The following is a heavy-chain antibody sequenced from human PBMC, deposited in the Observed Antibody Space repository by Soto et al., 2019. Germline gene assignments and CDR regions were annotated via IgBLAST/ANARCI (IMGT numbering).Heavy chain of an antibody. Sequence: GGSLRLSCAASGFTFSSYWMSWVRQAPGKGLEWVANIKQDGSEKCYVDSVKGRFTISRDNAKNSLYLQMNSLRAEDTAVYYCARDLYTTTAMVGYWGQGTLVTVSS. V-gene: IGHV3-7*01. J-gene: IGHJ4*02. CDR2: IKQDGSEK. CDR3: ARDLYTTTAMVGY. D-gene: IGHD5-18*01. CDR1: GFTFSSYW.